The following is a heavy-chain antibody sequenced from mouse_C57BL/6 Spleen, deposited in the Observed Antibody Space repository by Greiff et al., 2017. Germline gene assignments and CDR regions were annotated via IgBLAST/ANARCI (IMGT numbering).Heavy chain of an antibody. Sequence: QVQLQQSGAELVRPGTSVKVSCKASGYAFTNYLIEWVKQRPGQGLEWIGVINPGSGGTTYNEKFKGKATLTADKSSSTAYMQLSSLTSEDSAVYFCASGGSNYEGAMDYWGQGTSVTVSS. V-gene: IGHV1-54*01. CDR3: ASGGSNYEGAMDY. CDR1: GYAFTNYL. CDR2: INPGSGGT. J-gene: IGHJ4*01. D-gene: IGHD2-5*01.